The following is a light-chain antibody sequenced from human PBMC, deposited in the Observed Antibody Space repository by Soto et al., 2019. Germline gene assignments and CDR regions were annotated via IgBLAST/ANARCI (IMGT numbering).Light chain of an antibody. CDR1: QSVGSSY. CDR3: QHYGSSSLYT. CDR2: DTS. J-gene: IGKJ2*01. V-gene: IGKV3-20*01. Sequence: EIVLTQSPGTLSLSPGERATLSCRASQSVGSSYLAWYQQRPGQAPRLLIYDTSDRAIGIPDRFSGSGSGTDFALTVDRLEPEDFAVYYCQHYGSSSLYTFGPGTKLEI.